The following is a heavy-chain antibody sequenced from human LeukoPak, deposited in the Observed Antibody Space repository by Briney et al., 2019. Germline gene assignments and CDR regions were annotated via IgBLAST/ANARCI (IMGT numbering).Heavy chain of an antibody. V-gene: IGHV3-74*01. J-gene: IGHJ5*02. CDR2: INTDGSST. CDR1: GFTFSNYW. CDR3: ATTYDSSGS. D-gene: IGHD3-22*01. Sequence: PGGSLRLSCAASGFTFSNYWMHWVRQAPGKGLVWVSRINTDGSSTSYADSVKGRFTISRDNSKNTLYLQMNSLRAEDTAVYYCATTYDSSGSWGQGTLVTVSS.